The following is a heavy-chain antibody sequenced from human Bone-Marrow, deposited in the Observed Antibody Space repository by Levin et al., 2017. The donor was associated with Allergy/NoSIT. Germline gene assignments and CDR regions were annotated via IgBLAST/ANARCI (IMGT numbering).Heavy chain of an antibody. CDR3: TRDEGPDCTGSTCYFDY. D-gene: IGHD2-8*02. V-gene: IGHV3-49*03. CDR1: GFTLSDYS. Sequence: PGGSLRLSCTASGFTLSDYSMTWFRRAPGKGLECVGFIRRKVYGGTTEYAASVKGRFTISRDDSKSIVYLQMNSLQTEDTAVYYCTRDEGPDCTGSTCYFDYWGQGTVVTVSS. J-gene: IGHJ4*02. CDR2: IRRKVYGGTT.